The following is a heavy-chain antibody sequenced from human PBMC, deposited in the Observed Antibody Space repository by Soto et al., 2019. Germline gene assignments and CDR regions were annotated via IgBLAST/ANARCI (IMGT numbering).Heavy chain of an antibody. CDR3: ARAWYDCENSGLAF. Sequence: QVHLEQSGPEVKKPGASVKVSCKASGYTFTSYGISWVRLAPGQGLEWMGWINIYGGGTNYAQKYQDRVTMTRDTTTNNGYLEMRSLTADETAIYYCARAWYDCENSGLAFWGQGTLVTVSS. CDR2: INIYGGGT. CDR1: GYTFTSYG. D-gene: IGHD3-22*01. V-gene: IGHV1-18*01. J-gene: IGHJ4*02.